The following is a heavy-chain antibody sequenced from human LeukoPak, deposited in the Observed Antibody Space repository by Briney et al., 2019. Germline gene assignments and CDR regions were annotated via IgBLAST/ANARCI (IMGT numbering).Heavy chain of an antibody. D-gene: IGHD5-18*01. Sequence: GGSLRLSCAASGFTFSSYAMSWVRQAPGKGLEWVSAISDSGGSTYYADSVKGRFTISRDNSKNTLYLQKNSLRAEDTAVYYCAKGVGYSYSQSFDYWGQGTLVTVSS. CDR1: GFTFSSYA. CDR3: AKGVGYSYSQSFDY. V-gene: IGHV3-23*01. J-gene: IGHJ4*02. CDR2: ISDSGGST.